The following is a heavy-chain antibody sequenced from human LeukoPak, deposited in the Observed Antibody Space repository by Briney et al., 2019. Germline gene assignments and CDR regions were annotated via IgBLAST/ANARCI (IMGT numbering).Heavy chain of an antibody. CDR1: GGSISSYY. CDR3: ASFTMVRGKGDAFDI. D-gene: IGHD3-10*01. V-gene: IGHV4-59*08. J-gene: IGHJ3*02. Sequence: SETLSLTCTVSGGSISSYYWGWIRQPPGKGLEWIGYIYYSGSTNYNPSLKSRVTISVDTSKNQFSLKLSSVTAADTAVYYCASFTMVRGKGDAFDIWGQGTMVTVSS. CDR2: IYYSGST.